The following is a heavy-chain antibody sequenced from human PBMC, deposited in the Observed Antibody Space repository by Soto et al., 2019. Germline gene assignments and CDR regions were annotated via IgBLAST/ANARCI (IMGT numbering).Heavy chain of an antibody. CDR3: ARGPLPMTTPID. CDR2: INAGNGNT. V-gene: IGHV1-3*01. J-gene: IGHJ4*02. CDR1: GYTFTSYA. D-gene: IGHD4-17*01. Sequence: ASVKVSCKASGYTFTSYAMHWVRQAPGQRLEWMGWINAGNGNTKYSQKFQGRVTITRDTSASTAYMELSSLRSEDTAVYYCARGPLPMTTPIDWGQGTLVTVSS.